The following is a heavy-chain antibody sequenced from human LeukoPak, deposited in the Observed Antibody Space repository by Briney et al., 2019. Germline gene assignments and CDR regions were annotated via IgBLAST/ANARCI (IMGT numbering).Heavy chain of an antibody. CDR1: GGTFSSYT. Sequence: ASVKVSCKASGGTFSSYTISWVRQAPGQGLERMGRIIPILGIANYAQKFQGRVTITADKSTSTAYMELSSLRSEDTAVYYCARDRGRFLEWLDYFDYWGQGTLVTVSS. J-gene: IGHJ4*02. V-gene: IGHV1-69*04. CDR2: IIPILGIA. CDR3: ARDRGRFLEWLDYFDY. D-gene: IGHD3-3*01.